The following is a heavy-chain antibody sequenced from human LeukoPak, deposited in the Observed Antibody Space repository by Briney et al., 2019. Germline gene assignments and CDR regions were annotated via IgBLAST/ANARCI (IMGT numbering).Heavy chain of an antibody. V-gene: IGHV5-51*01. CDR1: GYSFTSYW. CDR2: IYPGDSDT. CDR3: ARRFYGSGSYRVYWFDP. Sequence: GESLKISCKGSGYSFTSYWIGWVRQMPGKGLEWMGIIYPGDSDTRYSPPFQGQVTISADKSISTAYLQWSSLKASDTAMYYCARRFYGSGSYRVYWFDPWGQGTLVTVSS. D-gene: IGHD3-10*01. J-gene: IGHJ5*02.